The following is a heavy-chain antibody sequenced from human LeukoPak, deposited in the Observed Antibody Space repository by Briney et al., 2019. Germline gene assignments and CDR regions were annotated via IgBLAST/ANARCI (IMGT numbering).Heavy chain of an antibody. J-gene: IGHJ4*02. V-gene: IGHV3-30*02. CDR2: IRYDGSNK. CDR3: AKDVYGAYDY. Sequence: PGGSLRLSCAVSGFAFSSYGMHWVRRAPGKGLEWVTFIRYDGSNKYYADSVKGRFTISRDNSKNTLYLQMNSLRVEDTAVYYCAKDVYGAYDYWGQGTLVTVSS. CDR1: GFAFSSYG. D-gene: IGHD5/OR15-5a*01.